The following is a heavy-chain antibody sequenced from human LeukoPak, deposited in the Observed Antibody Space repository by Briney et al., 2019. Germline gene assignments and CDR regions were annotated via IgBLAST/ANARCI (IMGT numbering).Heavy chain of an antibody. V-gene: IGHV4-39*07. Sequence: SETLSFTCTVSGGSISSSSYYWGWIRQPPGKGLEWIGSIYYSGSTYYNPSLKSRVTISVDTSKNQFSLKLSSVTAADTAVYYCARGGLGELSYAFDIWGQGTMVTVSS. D-gene: IGHD3-16*02. J-gene: IGHJ3*02. CDR2: IYYSGST. CDR3: ARGGLGELSYAFDI. CDR1: GGSISSSSYY.